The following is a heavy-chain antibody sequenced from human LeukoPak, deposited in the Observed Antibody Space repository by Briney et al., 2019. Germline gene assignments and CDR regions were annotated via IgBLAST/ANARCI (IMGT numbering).Heavy chain of an antibody. CDR1: GFTFSSYG. V-gene: IGHV3-30*18. Sequence: GGSLRLSCAASGFTFSSYGMHWVRQAPGKGLEWVAVISYDGSNKYYADSVKGRFTISRDNSRNTLYLQMNSLRAEDTAVYYCAKSPFDYWGQGTLVTVSS. CDR3: AKSPFDY. J-gene: IGHJ4*02. CDR2: ISYDGSNK.